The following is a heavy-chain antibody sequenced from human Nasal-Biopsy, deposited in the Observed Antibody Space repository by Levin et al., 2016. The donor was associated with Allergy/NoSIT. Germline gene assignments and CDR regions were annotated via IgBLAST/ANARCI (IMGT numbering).Heavy chain of an antibody. V-gene: IGHV3-30*04. CDR3: ASTPVFDH. J-gene: IGHJ4*02. Sequence: LSLTCTASGFSFRSYTLHWVRQAPGKGLEWVASISNDGSDKYYADSVKGRFTISRDNSKNTLFLQMNSLGTEDTAMYYCASTPVFDHWGQGTRVTVSS. CDR2: ISNDGSDK. CDR1: GFSFRSYT.